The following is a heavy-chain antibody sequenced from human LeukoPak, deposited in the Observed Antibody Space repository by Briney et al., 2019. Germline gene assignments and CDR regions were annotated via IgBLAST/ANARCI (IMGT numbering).Heavy chain of an antibody. CDR3: ARTAGYCSSTSCYWIPYYYYYYMDV. J-gene: IGHJ6*03. CDR2: GDYSGGT. CDR1: GDSFSSVTDY. Sequence: SEALSLTCTVSGDSFSSVTDYWAWIRQPPGKGLEWIASGDYSGGTYYNPSLESRVAISADMSKNQFSLKLSSVTAADTAVYYCARTAGYCSSTSCYWIPYYYYYYMDVWGKGTTVTVSS. D-gene: IGHD2-2*01. V-gene: IGHV4-39*07.